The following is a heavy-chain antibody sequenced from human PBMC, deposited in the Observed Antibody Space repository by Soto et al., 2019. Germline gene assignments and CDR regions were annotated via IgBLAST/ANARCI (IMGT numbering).Heavy chain of an antibody. CDR3: ASTVVPAPGGYYYYGMDV. J-gene: IGHJ6*02. CDR2: ISAYNGNT. Sequence: ASVKVSCKASGYTFTSYGISWVRQAPGQGLEWMGWISAYNGNTNYAQKLQGRVTMTRDTSTSTVYMELSSLRSEDTAVYYCASTVVPAPGGYYYYGMDVWGQGTTVTVSS. D-gene: IGHD2-2*01. CDR1: GYTFTSYG. V-gene: IGHV1-18*04.